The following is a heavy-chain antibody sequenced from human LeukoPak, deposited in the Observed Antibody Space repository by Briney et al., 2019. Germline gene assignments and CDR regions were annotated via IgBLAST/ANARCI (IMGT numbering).Heavy chain of an antibody. CDR1: GFTFSSYA. Sequence: GGSLRLSCAASGFTFSSYAMSWVRQAPGKGLEWVSAVTKSGDITYYADSVKGRFIISRDNSKNTLYLQMNSLRAEDTAVYYCAKSRHLGLYYYDSSGYYPFDYWGQGTLVTVSS. D-gene: IGHD3-22*01. V-gene: IGHV3-23*01. CDR3: AKSRHLGLYYYDSSGYYPFDY. J-gene: IGHJ4*02. CDR2: VTKSGDIT.